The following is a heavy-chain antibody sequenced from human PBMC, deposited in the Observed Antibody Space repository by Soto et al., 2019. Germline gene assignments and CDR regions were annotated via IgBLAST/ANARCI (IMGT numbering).Heavy chain of an antibody. J-gene: IGHJ4*01. Sequence: GGSLRLSCAASGFNFSKFGMYWVRQAPGKGLEWVAVIWYDGSQKYYADSVKGRFTISRDNSNNTLYLQMNSLRAEDTAVYYCAKEVWGLYTFGRPLDNWGHGTLVTVSS. D-gene: IGHD1-26*01. CDR1: GFNFSKFG. V-gene: IGHV3-33*06. CDR2: IWYDGSQK. CDR3: AKEVWGLYTFGRPLDN.